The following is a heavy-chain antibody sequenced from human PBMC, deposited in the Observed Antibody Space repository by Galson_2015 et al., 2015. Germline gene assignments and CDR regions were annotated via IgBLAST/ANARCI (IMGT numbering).Heavy chain of an antibody. J-gene: IGHJ5*01. CDR1: GFTFSSYA. CDR2: ITASGGSP. V-gene: IGHV3-23*01. Sequence: SLRLSCAVSGFTFSSYAMSWVRQAPGKGLEWVSLITASGGSPYYADSVKRRFTISRDNSKNTLYLQMSSLRAEDTAMYFCAKGVGSDFYSPDASWGHATLVTVSS. CDR3: AKGVGSDFYSPDAS. D-gene: IGHD3-22*01.